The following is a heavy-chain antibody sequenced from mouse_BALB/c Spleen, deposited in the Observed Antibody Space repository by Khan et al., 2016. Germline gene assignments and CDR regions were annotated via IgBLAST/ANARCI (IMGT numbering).Heavy chain of an antibody. Sequence: EVELVESGGGLVQPGGSLKLSCAASGFTFSSYTMSWVRQTPEKRLEWVAYISNGGGSTYYPDTGKGRFTISRDNAKNTLYLQMSSLKSEDTSMYYCARQTVAMDYWGQGTSVTVSS. CDR2: ISNGGGST. CDR3: ARQTVAMDY. CDR1: GFTFSSYT. V-gene: IGHV5-12-2*01. J-gene: IGHJ4*01.